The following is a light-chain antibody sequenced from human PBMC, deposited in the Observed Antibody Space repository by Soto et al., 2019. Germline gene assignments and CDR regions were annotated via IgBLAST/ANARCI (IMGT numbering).Light chain of an antibody. J-gene: IGLJ1*01. Sequence: QSVLTQPASVSGSPGQSITISCTGTSSDVGSNNYVSWHQQHPGEAPKLMIYDVSNRSSGVSNRFSGSKSGNAASLTSAGLQAEDEADYYCTSYTSSSTGVFGTGTKLTVL. CDR1: SSDVGSNNY. CDR3: TSYTSSSTGV. V-gene: IGLV2-14*01. CDR2: DVS.